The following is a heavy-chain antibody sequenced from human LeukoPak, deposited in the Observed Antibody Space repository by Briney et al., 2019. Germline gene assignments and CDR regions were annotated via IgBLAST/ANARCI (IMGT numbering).Heavy chain of an antibody. Sequence: EASVKVSCKASGYTFTGYYMHWVRQAPGQGLEWMGWMNPNSGNTGYAQKFQGRVTMTRNTSISTAYMELSSLRSEDTAVYYCARGGIAAAGLGDYWGQGTLVTVSS. J-gene: IGHJ4*02. CDR3: ARGGIAAAGLGDY. V-gene: IGHV1-8*02. D-gene: IGHD6-13*01. CDR2: MNPNSGNT. CDR1: GYTFTGYY.